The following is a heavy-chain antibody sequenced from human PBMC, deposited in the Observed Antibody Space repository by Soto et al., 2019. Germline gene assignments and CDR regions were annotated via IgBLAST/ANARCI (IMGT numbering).Heavy chain of an antibody. CDR2: ISWDGGST. J-gene: IGHJ4*02. CDR3: AKGNLYSSSWYYFDY. V-gene: IGHV3-43D*03. D-gene: IGHD6-13*01. CDR1: GFTFDDYA. Sequence: GGSLRLSCAASGFTFDDYAMHWVRQAPGKGLEWVSLISWDGGSTYYADSVKGRFTISRDNSKNSLYLQMNSLRAEDTALYYCAKGNLYSSSWYYFDYWGQGTLVTVSS.